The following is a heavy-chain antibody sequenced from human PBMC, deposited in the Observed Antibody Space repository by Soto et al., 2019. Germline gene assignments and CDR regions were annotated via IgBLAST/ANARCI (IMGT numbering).Heavy chain of an antibody. V-gene: IGHV4-59*01. D-gene: IGHD3-22*01. CDR1: GGSISSYY. CDR2: IYYSGST. Sequence: SETLSLTCTVSGGSISSYYWSWIRQPPGKGLEWIGYIYYSGSTNYNPSLKSRVTISVDTSKNQFSLKLSSVTAADTAVYYCARDDFYDSSSYGLDYWGQGTLVTVSS. CDR3: ARDDFYDSSSYGLDY. J-gene: IGHJ4*02.